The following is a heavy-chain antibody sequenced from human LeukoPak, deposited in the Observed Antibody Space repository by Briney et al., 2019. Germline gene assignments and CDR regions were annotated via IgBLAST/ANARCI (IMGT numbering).Heavy chain of an antibody. CDR1: GASVSSSNW. J-gene: IGHJ4*02. Sequence: PSETLSLTCAVSGASVSSSNWWMWVRQPPKKGLEWIGEIHHSGSTNYNPSLKSRVTMSVDTSKNQISLRLTSVTAADTAVYYCARGLYGSDSFWGQGNLVTASS. V-gene: IGHV4-4*02. CDR3: ARGLYGSDSF. D-gene: IGHD6-19*01. CDR2: IHHSGST.